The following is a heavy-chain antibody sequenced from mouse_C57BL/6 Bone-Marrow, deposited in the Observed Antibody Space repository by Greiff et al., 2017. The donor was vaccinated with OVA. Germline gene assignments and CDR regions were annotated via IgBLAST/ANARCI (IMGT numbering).Heavy chain of an antibody. CDR1: GFTFSDYG. CDR2: ISSGSSTI. D-gene: IGHD2-1*01. J-gene: IGHJ4*01. CDR3: ARWGNYFYYAMDY. V-gene: IGHV5-17*01. Sequence: EVKLMESGGGLVKPGGSLKLSCAASGFTFSDYGMHWVRQAPEKGLEWVAYISSGSSTIYYADTVKGRFTISRDNAKNTLFLQMTSLRSEDTAMYYCARWGNYFYYAMDYWGQGTSVTVSS.